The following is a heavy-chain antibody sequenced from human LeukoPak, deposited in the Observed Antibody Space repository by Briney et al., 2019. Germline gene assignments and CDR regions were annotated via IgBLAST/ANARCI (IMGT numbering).Heavy chain of an antibody. CDR3: AKDWTYYYDSSGYYYRPGY. V-gene: IGHV3-23*01. J-gene: IGHJ4*02. CDR2: ISGSGGST. CDR1: GFTFSSYA. D-gene: IGHD3-22*01. Sequence: PGGSLRLSCAASGFTFSSYAMSWVRQAPGKGLEWVSAISGSGGSTYYADSVKGRFTISRDNSKNTLYLQMNSLRAEDTAVYYCAKDWTYYYDSSGYYYRPGYWGQGTLVTVSS.